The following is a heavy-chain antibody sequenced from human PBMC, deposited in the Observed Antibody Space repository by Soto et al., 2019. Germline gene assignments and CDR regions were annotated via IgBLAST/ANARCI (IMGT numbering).Heavy chain of an antibody. J-gene: IGHJ6*03. CDR1: GGSISSYY. CDR2: IYYSGST. D-gene: IGHD2-15*01. Sequence: SETLSLTCTVSGGSISSYYWSWIRQPPGKGLEWIGYIYYSGSTNYNPSLKSRVTISVDTSKNQFSLKLSSVTAADTAVYYCARRTCSGGSCYGGTYYYYYYMDVWGKGTTVTVSS. CDR3: ARRTCSGGSCYGGTYYYYYYMDV. V-gene: IGHV4-59*08.